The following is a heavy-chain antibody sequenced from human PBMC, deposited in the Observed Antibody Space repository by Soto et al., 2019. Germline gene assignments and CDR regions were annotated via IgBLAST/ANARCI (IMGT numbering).Heavy chain of an antibody. J-gene: IGHJ4*02. V-gene: IGHV3-7*04. D-gene: IGHD3-9*01. CDR1: GFTFSSYW. Sequence: PGGSLRLSCAASGFTFSSYWMSWVRQAPGKGLEWVANIKQDGSEKYYVDSVKGRFTISRDNAKNSLYLQMNSLRAEDTAVYYCARAPYYDILTGYFYWGQGTLVTVSS. CDR3: ARAPYYDILTGYFY. CDR2: IKQDGSEK.